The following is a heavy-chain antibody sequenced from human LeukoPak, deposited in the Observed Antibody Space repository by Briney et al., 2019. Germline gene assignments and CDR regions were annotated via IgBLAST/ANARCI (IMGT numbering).Heavy chain of an antibody. V-gene: IGHV4-4*07. CDR1: GDSMSSYY. Sequence: SETLSLTCTVSGDSMSSYYWGWIRQPAGKGLEWIGRIYTSGSTNYNPSLKSRVTIAVDTSKNQFSLKVTSVTAADTAVYYCATRGDYDLDYWGQGTLVTVSS. D-gene: IGHD3-22*01. CDR3: ATRGDYDLDY. CDR2: IYTSGST. J-gene: IGHJ4*02.